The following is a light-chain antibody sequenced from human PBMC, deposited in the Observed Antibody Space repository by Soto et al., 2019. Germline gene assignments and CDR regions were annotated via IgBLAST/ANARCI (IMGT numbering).Light chain of an antibody. Sequence: DIQMTQSPSSLSASVGDRVTITCRASQSISSYLNWYQQKPGKAPKLLIYAASSLQSGVPSRFSGSDSGTDFILTISSLQPEDFATYYCQQSYSTPETFGQGTKV. V-gene: IGKV1-39*01. J-gene: IGKJ1*01. CDR1: QSISSY. CDR3: QQSYSTPET. CDR2: AAS.